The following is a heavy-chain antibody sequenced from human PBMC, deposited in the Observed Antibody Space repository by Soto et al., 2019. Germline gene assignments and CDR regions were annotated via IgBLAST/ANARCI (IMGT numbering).Heavy chain of an antibody. V-gene: IGHV4-4*02. CDR3: ARVGMTEVTYFDY. CDR2: IYHSGST. Sequence: SETLSLTCAVSSGSISSSNWWSWVRQPPGKGLEWIGEIYHSGSTNYNPSLKSRVTISVDKSKNQFSLKLSSVTAADTAVYYCARVGMTEVTYFDYWGQGTLVTVSS. CDR1: SGSISSSNW. J-gene: IGHJ4*02. D-gene: IGHD4-17*01.